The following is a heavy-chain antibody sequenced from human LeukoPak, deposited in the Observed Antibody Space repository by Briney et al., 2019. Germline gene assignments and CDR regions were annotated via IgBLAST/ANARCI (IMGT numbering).Heavy chain of an antibody. V-gene: IGHV1-18*01. Sequence: GASVKVSCKASGYTFTSYGISWVRQAPGQGLEWMGWISAYNGNTNYAQKLQGRVTMTTDTSTSTAYMELRSLRSDDTAVYYCARDLEYYYGSGSYRYWGQGTLVTASS. J-gene: IGHJ4*02. CDR3: ARDLEYYYGSGSYRY. CDR2: ISAYNGNT. D-gene: IGHD3-10*01. CDR1: GYTFTSYG.